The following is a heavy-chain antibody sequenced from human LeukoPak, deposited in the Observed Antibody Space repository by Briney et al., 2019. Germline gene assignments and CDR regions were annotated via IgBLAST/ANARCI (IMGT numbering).Heavy chain of an antibody. Sequence: PSETLSLTCAVSGGSISSGGYSWSWIRQPPGKGLEWIGYIYHSGSTYYNPSLKSRVTISVDTSKNQFSLKLSSVTAADTAVYYCARKPSGYSSGWLQPSDYWGQGTLVTVSS. V-gene: IGHV4-30-2*01. CDR2: IYHSGST. J-gene: IGHJ4*02. D-gene: IGHD6-19*01. CDR1: GGSISSGGYS. CDR3: ARKPSGYSSGWLQPSDY.